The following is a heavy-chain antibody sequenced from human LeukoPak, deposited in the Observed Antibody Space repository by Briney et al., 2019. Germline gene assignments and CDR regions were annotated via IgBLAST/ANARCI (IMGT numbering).Heavy chain of an antibody. CDR3: AREGGVGYREEYYFDY. CDR1: GITFSNAC. D-gene: IGHD5-18*01. Sequence: GGSPRLSCAASGITFSNACMTWVRQAPGKGLEWVGRINSKTDGGTTDYAAPVKGRFTISRDDSKNTLYLQMNSLKTEDTAVYYCAREGGVGYREEYYFDYWGQGTLVTVSS. CDR2: INSKTDGGTT. V-gene: IGHV3-15*01. J-gene: IGHJ4*02.